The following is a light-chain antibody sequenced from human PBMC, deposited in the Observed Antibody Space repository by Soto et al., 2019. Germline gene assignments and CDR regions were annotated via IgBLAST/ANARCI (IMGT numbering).Light chain of an antibody. Sequence: QSVLTQSPSVSAAPGQQVTMSCSGSSSNIGNNYVSWYQQLPGTAPKLLIYDNNKRPSGIPDRFSGSKSGTSGTLDITGLQTGDEADYYCATWDGSLPGEVFGGGTKVTVL. CDR2: DNN. CDR1: SSNIGNNY. CDR3: ATWDGSLPGEV. J-gene: IGLJ2*01. V-gene: IGLV1-51*01.